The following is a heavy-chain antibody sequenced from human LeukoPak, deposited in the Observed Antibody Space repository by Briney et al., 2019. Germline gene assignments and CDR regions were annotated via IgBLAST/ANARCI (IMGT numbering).Heavy chain of an antibody. CDR1: GGSISSYY. D-gene: IGHD5-12*01. CDR2: IYYSGST. Sequence: SETLSLSCTVSGGSISSYYWNWIRQPPGKGLEWIGYIYYSGSTNYNPSLKSRVTISVDTSKNQFSLKLRSVTAADTAVYYCARGFDSKSTYFDYWGQGTPVTVSS. J-gene: IGHJ4*02. CDR3: ARGFDSKSTYFDY. V-gene: IGHV4-59*01.